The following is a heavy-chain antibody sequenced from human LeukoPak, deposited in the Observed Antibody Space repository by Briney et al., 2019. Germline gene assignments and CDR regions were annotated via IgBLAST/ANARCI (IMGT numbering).Heavy chain of an antibody. Sequence: ASVKVSCKASGYTFTGYYMQWVRQAPGQGLEWMGWINPNSGGTNYAQKFQGRVTMTRDTSISTAYMELSRLRSDDTAVYYCAIGYCSGGSCYLMAYYYYGMDVWGQGTTVTVSS. CDR2: INPNSGGT. D-gene: IGHD2-15*01. J-gene: IGHJ6*02. CDR1: GYTFTGYY. CDR3: AIGYCSGGSCYLMAYYYYGMDV. V-gene: IGHV1-2*02.